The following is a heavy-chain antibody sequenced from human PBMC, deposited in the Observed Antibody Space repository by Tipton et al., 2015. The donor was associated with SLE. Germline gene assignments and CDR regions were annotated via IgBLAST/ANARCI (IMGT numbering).Heavy chain of an antibody. D-gene: IGHD6-19*01. V-gene: IGHV4-61*09. CDR2: IYTSGST. CDR3: ARGAVVAFDI. J-gene: IGHJ3*02. CDR1: GGSISSGSYY. Sequence: TLSLTCTVSGGSISSGSYYWSWIRQPAGQGLEWIGHIYTSGSTNYNPSLKSRVTISVDTSKNQFSLKLSSVTAADTAVYYCARGAVVAFDIWGQGTMVTVSS.